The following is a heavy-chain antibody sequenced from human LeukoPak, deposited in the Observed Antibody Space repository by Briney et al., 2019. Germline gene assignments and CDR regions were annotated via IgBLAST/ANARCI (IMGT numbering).Heavy chain of an antibody. J-gene: IGHJ4*02. Sequence: SETLSLTCTVSGGSISSSSYYWGWIRQPPGKGLEWIGSIYYSGSTYYNPSLKSRVTISVDTSKNQFSLKLSSVTAADTAVYYCARHRIAAPPDYWGQGTLVTVSS. CDR2: IYYSGST. V-gene: IGHV4-39*01. CDR1: GGSISSSSYY. CDR3: ARHRIAAPPDY. D-gene: IGHD6-6*01.